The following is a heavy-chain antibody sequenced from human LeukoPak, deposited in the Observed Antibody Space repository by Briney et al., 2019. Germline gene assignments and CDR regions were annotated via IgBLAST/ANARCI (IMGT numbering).Heavy chain of an antibody. D-gene: IGHD3-10*01. CDR2: INPSGGST. V-gene: IGHV1-46*01. J-gene: IGHJ4*02. CDR1: GYTFTSYY. CDR3: ARYTATMVRGVITTLDY. Sequence: ASVKVSCKASGYTFTSYYMHWVRQAPGQGLEWVGIINPSGGSTSYAQKFQGRVTMTRDTSTSTVYMELSSLRSEDTAVYYCARYTATMVRGVITTLDYWGQGTLVTVSS.